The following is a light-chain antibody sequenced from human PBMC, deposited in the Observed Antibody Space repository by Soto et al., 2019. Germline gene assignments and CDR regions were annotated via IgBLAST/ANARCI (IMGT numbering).Light chain of an antibody. V-gene: IGKV3-15*01. J-gene: IGKJ1*01. Sequence: EIVSTQSAGTLSLSPGERATLSCRASQSVSRSYLAWYQQKPGQAPRLLIYGASTRATGIPARFSGSGSGTEFTLTISSLQSEDFAVYYCQQYNNWWTFGQGTKVDIK. CDR1: QSVSRSY. CDR2: GAS. CDR3: QQYNNWWT.